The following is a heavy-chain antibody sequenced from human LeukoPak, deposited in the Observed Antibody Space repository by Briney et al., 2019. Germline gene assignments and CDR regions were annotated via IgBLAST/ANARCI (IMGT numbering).Heavy chain of an antibody. CDR2: INGDGSST. CDR1: GFTFSSYW. CDR3: ATDSYVSGSYYRLFY. V-gene: IGHV3-74*01. D-gene: IGHD3-10*01. Sequence: GGSLRLSCAASGFTFSSYWMHWVRQAPGKGLVWISRINGDGSSTTYADSVRGRFTISRDNAKNTLYLQMNNLRAGDTAIYYCATDSYVSGSYYRLFYWGQGTLVTVSS. J-gene: IGHJ4*02.